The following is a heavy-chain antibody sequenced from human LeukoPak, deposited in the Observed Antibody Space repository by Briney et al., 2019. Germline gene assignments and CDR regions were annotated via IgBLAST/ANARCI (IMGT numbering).Heavy chain of an antibody. V-gene: IGHV3-21*01. CDR1: GFTFSSYS. CDR3: ARSYYDSSGYFDY. CDR2: ISSSSSYI. D-gene: IGHD3-22*01. J-gene: IGHJ4*02. Sequence: GGSLRLSCAASGFTFSSYSMNWVRQAPGKGLEWVSSISSSSSYIYYADSVRGRFTISRDNAKNSLYLQMNSLRAEDTAVYYCARSYYDSSGYFDYWGQGTLVTVSS.